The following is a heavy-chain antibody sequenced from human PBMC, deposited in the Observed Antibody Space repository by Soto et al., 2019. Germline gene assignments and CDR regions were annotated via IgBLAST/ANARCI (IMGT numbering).Heavy chain of an antibody. J-gene: IGHJ4*02. Sequence: PSETLSLTCAVSGGSISSGGYSWSWIRQPPGKGLEWIGEINHSGSTNYNPSLKSRVTISVDTSKNQFSLKLSSVTAADTAVYYCARGGAYGSGSYRPYGYWGQGTLVTVSS. V-gene: IGHV4-30-2*01. CDR1: GGSISSGGYS. CDR2: INHSGST. D-gene: IGHD3-10*01. CDR3: ARGGAYGSGSYRPYGY.